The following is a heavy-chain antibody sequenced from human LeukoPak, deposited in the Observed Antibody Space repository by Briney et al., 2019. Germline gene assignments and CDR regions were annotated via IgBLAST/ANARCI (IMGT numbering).Heavy chain of an antibody. CDR3: ARRYFDY. V-gene: IGHV3-7*01. CDR1: GFTFSSYG. J-gene: IGHJ4*02. CDR2: IKQDGSEK. Sequence: GGSLRLSCAASGFTFSSYGMHWVRQAPGKGLEWVANIKQDGSEKYYVDSVKGRFTISRDNAKNSLYLQMNSLRAEDTAVYYCARRYFDYWGQGTLVTVSS.